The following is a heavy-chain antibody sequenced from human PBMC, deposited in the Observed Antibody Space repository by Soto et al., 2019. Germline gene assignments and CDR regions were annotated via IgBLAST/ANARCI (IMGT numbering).Heavy chain of an antibody. J-gene: IGHJ4*02. V-gene: IGHV4-30-2*01. D-gene: IGHD4-17*01. CDR2: IYHIVST. Sequence: PSETLSLTCAVSGGSISSGGYSWSWIRQPPGKGLEWIGYIYHIVSTYYNPSLKSRVTISVDRSKNQFSLKLSSVTAADTAVYYCARASTTVTTLDYWGQGTLVTVSS. CDR3: ARASTTVTTLDY. CDR1: GGSISSGGYS.